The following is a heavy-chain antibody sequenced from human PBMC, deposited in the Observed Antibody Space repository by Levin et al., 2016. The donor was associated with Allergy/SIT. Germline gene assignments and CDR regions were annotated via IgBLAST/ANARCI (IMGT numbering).Heavy chain of an antibody. Sequence: WIRQPPGKGLEWVAVISYDGSNKYYADSVKGRFTISRDNSKNTLYLQMNSLRAEDTAVYYCARKTLTGPYWGQGTLVTVSS. J-gene: IGHJ4*02. CDR2: ISYDGSNK. V-gene: IGHV3-30-3*01. D-gene: IGHD1-14*01. CDR3: ARKTLTGPY.